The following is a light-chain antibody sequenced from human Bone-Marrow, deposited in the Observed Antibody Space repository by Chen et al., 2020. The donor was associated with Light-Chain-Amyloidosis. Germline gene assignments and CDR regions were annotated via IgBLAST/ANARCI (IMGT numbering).Light chain of an antibody. CDR2: DAS. V-gene: IGKV1-33*01. J-gene: IGKJ4*01. CDR3: QQYHTLPLT. CDR1: QDISNY. Sequence: DIQMTQSPSSLSASVGDRVSITCQASQDISNYLNWYLQKPGEAPKLLIYDASNLGAGVPSRFSGGRSGTQFTLPISSLQPEDFATVYCQQYHTLPLTFGGGTKLEIK.